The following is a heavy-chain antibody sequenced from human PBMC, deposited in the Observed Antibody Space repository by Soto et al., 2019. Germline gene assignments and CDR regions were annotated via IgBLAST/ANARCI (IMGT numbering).Heavy chain of an antibody. CDR1: GYTFTSSA. V-gene: IGHV1-3*01. CDR2: INAGNGNT. J-gene: IGHJ5*02. D-gene: IGHD6-19*01. Sequence: ASVKVSCKASGYTFTSSAMHWGRQAPGQRLEWMGWINAGNGNTKYSQKFQGRVTITRDTSASTAYMELSSLRSEDTAVYYCASRRIAVAGTWWFDPWGQGTLVTVSS. CDR3: ASRRIAVAGTWWFDP.